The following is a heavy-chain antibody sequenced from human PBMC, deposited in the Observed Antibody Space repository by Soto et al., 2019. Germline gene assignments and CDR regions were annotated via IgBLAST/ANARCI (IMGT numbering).Heavy chain of an antibody. Sequence: QVQLVQSGAEVKKPGSSVKVSCKASGGTFSSYTISWVRQAPGQGLEWMGRIIPILGIANYAQKFQGRVTITADKSTSTAYMELSSLRSEDTAVYYCVSEVVTDYYYYYMDVWGKGTTVTVSS. CDR3: VSEVVTDYYYYYMDV. J-gene: IGHJ6*03. CDR2: IIPILGIA. V-gene: IGHV1-69*02. D-gene: IGHD3-22*01. CDR1: GGTFSSYT.